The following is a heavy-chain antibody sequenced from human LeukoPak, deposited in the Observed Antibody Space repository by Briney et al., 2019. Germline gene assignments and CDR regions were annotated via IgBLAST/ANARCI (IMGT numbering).Heavy chain of an antibody. CDR3: ASDDLVAGFGY. J-gene: IGHJ4*02. CDR2: IFYSGST. V-gene: IGHV4-61*01. Sequence: SSQTLSLTCTVSGGSISSGSYYWSWIRQPPGKGLEWIGYIFYSGSTNYNPSLKSRVTMSVDTSKNQFSLKLSSVTAADTAVYYCASDDLVAGFGYWGQGTLVTVSS. CDR1: GGSISSGSYY. D-gene: IGHD6-6*01.